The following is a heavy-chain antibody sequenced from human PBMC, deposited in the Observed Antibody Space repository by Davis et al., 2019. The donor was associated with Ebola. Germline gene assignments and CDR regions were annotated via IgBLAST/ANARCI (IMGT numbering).Heavy chain of an antibody. J-gene: IGHJ3*02. Sequence: SETLSLTCTVSGYSISSGYYWGWTRQPPGKGLEWIGSIYHSGSTYYNPSPKSRVTISVDTSKNQFSLKLSSVTAADTAVYYCARVYDFWSGYYTGAFDIWGQGTMVTVSS. V-gene: IGHV4-38-2*02. CDR1: GYSISSGYY. CDR3: ARVYDFWSGYYTGAFDI. D-gene: IGHD3-3*01. CDR2: IYHSGST.